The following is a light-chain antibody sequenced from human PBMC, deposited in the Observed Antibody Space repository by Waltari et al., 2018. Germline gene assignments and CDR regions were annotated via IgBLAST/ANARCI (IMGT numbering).Light chain of an antibody. Sequence: QSVLTQPPSVSAAPGQRVTISCSGGNSNIGNNYVSWYQQFPGTAPKLLIFDKNKRPLGIPDRFSASKSGTSATLAIAGLQTGDEADYYCGAWDSSLSSVVFGGGTKLTVL. CDR1: NSNIGNNY. V-gene: IGLV1-51*01. CDR3: GAWDSSLSSVV. CDR2: DKN. J-gene: IGLJ3*02.